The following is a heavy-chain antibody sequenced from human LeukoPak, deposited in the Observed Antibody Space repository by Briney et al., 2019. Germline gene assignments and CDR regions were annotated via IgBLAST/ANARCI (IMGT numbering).Heavy chain of an antibody. J-gene: IGHJ6*02. V-gene: IGHV1-8*01. CDR1: GYTFTSYD. Sequence: ASVKVSCKASGYTFTSYDINWVRQATGQGLEWMGWMNPNSGSTGYAQKFQGRVTMTRNTSISTTYMELSSLRSEDTAVYYCARSIYCGGDCYPPNYYYGMDVWGQGTTVTVSS. CDR2: MNPNSGST. CDR3: ARSIYCGGDCYPPNYYYGMDV. D-gene: IGHD2-21*02.